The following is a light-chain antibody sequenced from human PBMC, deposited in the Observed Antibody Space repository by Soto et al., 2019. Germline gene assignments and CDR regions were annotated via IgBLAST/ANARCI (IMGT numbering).Light chain of an antibody. CDR3: SSYTTSNTRQIV. CDR2: DVS. V-gene: IGLV2-14*03. CDR1: SSDVGGYNY. J-gene: IGLJ1*01. Sequence: QSALTQPASVSGSPGQSITISFTGTSSDVGGYNYVSWYQHHPGKAPQLMIFDVSNSPSGVSNRFSGSKSGNTASLTISGLQPEDEADYYCSSYTTSNTRQIVFGTGTKLTVL.